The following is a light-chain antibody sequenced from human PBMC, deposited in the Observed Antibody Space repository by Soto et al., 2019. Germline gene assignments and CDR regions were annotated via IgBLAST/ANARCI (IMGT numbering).Light chain of an antibody. CDR2: GVH. J-gene: IGLJ1*01. Sequence: QSVLTQPISVSGSPGQSITISCTGTSNDIGTYDYVCWYQQHPGKAPRLLIHGVHNRSPGISGRFSASKSGLTASLTISGLQAEHEADYYSTAFSANRVYLFGPGTKLTVL. V-gene: IGLV2-14*01. CDR3: TAFSANRVYL. CDR1: SNDIGTYDY.